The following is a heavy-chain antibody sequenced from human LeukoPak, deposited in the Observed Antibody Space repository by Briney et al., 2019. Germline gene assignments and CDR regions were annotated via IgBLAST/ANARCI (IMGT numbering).Heavy chain of an antibody. CDR1: GFTFSSRD. V-gene: IGHV3-23*01. J-gene: IGHJ4*02. Sequence: GGSLRLSCAASGFTFSSRDMNWVRQAPGKGLEWVSVISGSGGTTYYTDSVKGRFTISRDNSKNMVYLQMNSLRTEDTAVYYCTRDRSLAYWGQGTLVTVSS. CDR2: ISGSGGTT. CDR3: TRDRSLAY. D-gene: IGHD5/OR15-5a*01.